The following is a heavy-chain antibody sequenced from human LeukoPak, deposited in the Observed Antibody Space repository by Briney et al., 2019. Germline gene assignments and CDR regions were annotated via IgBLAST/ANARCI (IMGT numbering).Heavy chain of an antibody. J-gene: IGHJ4*02. CDR3: ARDPGEYQLPSFDY. D-gene: IGHD2-2*01. V-gene: IGHV3-7*01. CDR2: IKQDGSEK. Sequence: GGSLRLSCAASGFTFSSYWMSWVRQAPGKGLEWVANIKQDGSEKYYGDSVKGRFTISRDNAKNSLYLQMNSLRAEDTAVYYCARDPGEYQLPSFDYWGQGTLVTVSS. CDR1: GFTFSSYW.